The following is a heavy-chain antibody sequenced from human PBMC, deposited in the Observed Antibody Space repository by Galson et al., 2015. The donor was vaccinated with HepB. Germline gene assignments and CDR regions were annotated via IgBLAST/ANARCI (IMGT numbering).Heavy chain of an antibody. V-gene: IGHV1-3*01. Sequence: SVKVSCKASGYTFTSYAMHWVRQAPGQRLEWMGWINAGNGNTKYSQKFQGRVTITRDTSASTAYMELSSLRSEDTAVYYCARPRGSGWYNWFDPWGQGTLVTVSS. CDR3: ARPRGSGWYNWFDP. J-gene: IGHJ5*02. CDR1: GYTFTSYA. CDR2: INAGNGNT. D-gene: IGHD6-19*01.